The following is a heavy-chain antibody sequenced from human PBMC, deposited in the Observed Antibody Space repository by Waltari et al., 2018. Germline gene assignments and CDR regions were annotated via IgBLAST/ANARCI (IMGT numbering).Heavy chain of an antibody. Sequence: EVQLVESGGGLVRPGGSLRLSCAASGFTFSYYTMNWVRQAPGKGTEWYSFLTSDGTHTTYADSVRGRFTISRDNAKNSLFLQINSLRADDTAVYYCARDRRPTLILGSGAFDIWGQGIKVNVSS. CDR1: GFTFSYYT. J-gene: IGHJ3*02. V-gene: IGHV3-21*01. CDR2: LTSDGTHT. CDR3: ARDRRPTLILGSGAFDI. D-gene: IGHD3-22*01.